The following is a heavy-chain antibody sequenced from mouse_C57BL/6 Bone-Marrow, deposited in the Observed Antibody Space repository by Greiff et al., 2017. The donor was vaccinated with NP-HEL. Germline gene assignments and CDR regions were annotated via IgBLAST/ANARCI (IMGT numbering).Heavy chain of an antibody. Sequence: EVMLVESGGDLVKPGGSLKLSCAASGFTFSSYGMSWVRQTPDKRLEWVATISSGGSYTYYPDSVKGRFTISRDNAKNTLYLQMSSRKSEDTAMYYCARGTAQATAWFAYWGQGTLVTVSA. D-gene: IGHD3-2*02. CDR2: ISSGGSYT. V-gene: IGHV5-6*01. CDR3: ARGTAQATAWFAY. J-gene: IGHJ3*01. CDR1: GFTFSSYG.